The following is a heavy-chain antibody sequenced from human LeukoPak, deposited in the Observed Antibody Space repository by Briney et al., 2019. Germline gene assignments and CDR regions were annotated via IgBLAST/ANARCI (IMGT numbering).Heavy chain of an antibody. J-gene: IGHJ4*02. CDR2: IYPADSDT. Sequence: GESLKISCKVSGYSSTYYWIGWVRQMPGKGLEWMGIIYPADSDTKYSPSFQGQVTISADKSISTAYLQWSSLKASDTAMYYCARLRYSSSWDFDYWSQGTLVTVSS. V-gene: IGHV5-51*01. D-gene: IGHD6-13*01. CDR3: ARLRYSSSWDFDY. CDR1: GYSSTYYW.